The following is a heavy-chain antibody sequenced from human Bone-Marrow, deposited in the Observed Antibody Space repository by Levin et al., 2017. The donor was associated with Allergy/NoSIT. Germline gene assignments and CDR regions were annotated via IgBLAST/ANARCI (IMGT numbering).Heavy chain of an antibody. CDR3: TAGPRGLDY. Sequence: GGSLRLSCAASGFTFSNYGMNWVRQAPGKGLEWLSYISDSGTTIYYADSVKGRFTISTNNAKNSLYLQMDSLRVEDTAVYYCTAGPRGLDYWGQGTLVTVSS. V-gene: IGHV3-48*03. CDR2: ISDSGTTI. J-gene: IGHJ4*02. CDR1: GFTFSNYG.